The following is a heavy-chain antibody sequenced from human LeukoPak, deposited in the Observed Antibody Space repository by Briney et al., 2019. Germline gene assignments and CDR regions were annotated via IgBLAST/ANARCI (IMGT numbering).Heavy chain of an antibody. Sequence: GGSLRLSCAASGFTFSSYGMHWVRQAPGKGLEWVAVISYDGSNKYYADSVKGRFTISRDNSKSTLYLQMNSLRAEDTAVYYCASTITGYSSGWPFDYWGQGTLVTVSS. CDR1: GFTFSSYG. CDR3: ASTITGYSSGWPFDY. V-gene: IGHV3-30*03. D-gene: IGHD6-19*01. J-gene: IGHJ4*02. CDR2: ISYDGSNK.